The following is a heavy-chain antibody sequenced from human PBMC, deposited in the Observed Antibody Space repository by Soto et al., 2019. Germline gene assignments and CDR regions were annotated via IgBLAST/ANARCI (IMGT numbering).Heavy chain of an antibody. CDR1: GGSISSYF. V-gene: IGHV4-59*01. J-gene: IGHJ4*02. Sequence: QVQLQESGPGLVKPSETLSLTCTVSGGSISSYFWSWIRQPPGKGLEGIGYIYYSGITNFNPSLKSRVTISVDTSKNQFSLKLSSVTAADTAVYYCARARGGYLDYWGQGTLVTVSS. D-gene: IGHD2-15*01. CDR3: ARARGGYLDY. CDR2: IYYSGIT.